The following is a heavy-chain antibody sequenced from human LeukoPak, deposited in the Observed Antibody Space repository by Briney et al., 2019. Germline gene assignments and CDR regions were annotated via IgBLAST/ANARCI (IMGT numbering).Heavy chain of an antibody. J-gene: IGHJ4*02. D-gene: IGHD6-19*01. Sequence: ASVKVSCKASGYTFTNYDINWVRQAAGQGLEWMGWMNPNSGNTGYAQKFQGRVTMTRDNSITTAYMELSSLRAEDTAIYYCARRPAVAGTLPDYWGQGTLGSVSS. CDR3: ARRPAVAGTLPDY. CDR2: MNPNSGNT. V-gene: IGHV1-8*01. CDR1: GYTFTNYD.